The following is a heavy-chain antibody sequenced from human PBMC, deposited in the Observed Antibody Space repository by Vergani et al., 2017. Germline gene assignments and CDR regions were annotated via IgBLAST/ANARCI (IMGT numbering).Heavy chain of an antibody. J-gene: IGHJ3*02. Sequence: QVQLVQSGAEVKKPGASVKVSCKASGYTFTSYYMHWVRQAPGQGLEWMGIINPSGGSTSYAQKFQGRVTITPDESTSTAYMELSSLRSEDTAVYYCARDPPKYCSSTSCSPGAFDIWGQGTMVTVSS. CDR1: GYTFTSYY. CDR3: ARDPPKYCSSTSCSPGAFDI. CDR2: INPSGGST. D-gene: IGHD2-2*01. V-gene: IGHV1-46*01.